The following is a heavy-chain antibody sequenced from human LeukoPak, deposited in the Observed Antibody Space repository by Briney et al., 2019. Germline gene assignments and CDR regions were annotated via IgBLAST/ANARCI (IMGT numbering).Heavy chain of an antibody. V-gene: IGHV3-21*01. CDR1: GFTFSSYS. CDR3: AREEDSSIVDY. J-gene: IGHJ4*02. Sequence: KSGGSLRLSCAASGFTFSSYSMNWVRQAPGKGLEWVSSISSSSSYIYYADSVKGRFTISRDNAKNSLYLQMNSLRAEDTAVYYCAREEDSSIVDYWGQGTLVTVSS. CDR2: ISSSSSYI. D-gene: IGHD6-6*01.